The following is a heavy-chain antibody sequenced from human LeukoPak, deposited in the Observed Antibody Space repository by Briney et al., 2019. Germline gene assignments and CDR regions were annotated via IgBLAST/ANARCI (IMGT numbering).Heavy chain of an antibody. J-gene: IGHJ4*02. D-gene: IGHD3-22*01. CDR2: IYTSGST. V-gene: IGHV4-61*02. CDR1: GGSISSGSYY. Sequence: PSQTLSLTCTVSGGSISSGSYYWRWIRQPAGTGLEWIGRIYTSGSTNYNPSLKSRVTMSVDTSKNQFSLKLSSVTAADTAVYYCARAPYYYDSSGIPYYFDYWGQGTLVTVSS. CDR3: ARAPYYYDSSGIPYYFDY.